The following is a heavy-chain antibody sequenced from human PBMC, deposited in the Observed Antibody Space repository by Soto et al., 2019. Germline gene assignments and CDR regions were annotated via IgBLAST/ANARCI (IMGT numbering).Heavy chain of an antibody. CDR2: ISGNVGSTT. Sequence: EVQLLESGGGLAQPGGSLRLSCAVSGITFTNYALGWVRQAPGKGLEWVSGISGNVGSTTHYADSVKPRFTITRDNSKNILFLQMNSLRAEDAAVYYCARHRGFVAGPFDSWGQGTLVIVSS. J-gene: IGHJ4*02. CDR1: GITFTNYA. V-gene: IGHV3-23*01. CDR3: ARHRGFVAGPFDS. D-gene: IGHD6-19*01.